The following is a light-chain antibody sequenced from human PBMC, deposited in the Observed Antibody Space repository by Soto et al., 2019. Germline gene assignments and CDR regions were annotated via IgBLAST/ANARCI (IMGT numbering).Light chain of an antibody. V-gene: IGKV3-11*01. CDR1: QSVNSY. J-gene: IGKJ1*01. Sequence: VLTQSPATLSLSPGERASLSCRASQSVNSYLAWYQQKTGQAPRLLIYYKSSWATGVPSRFSGSGSGTDFTLTISSLEPEDFAVYYCQKRQTTPRTCGQGTKVDIK. CDR3: QKRQTTPRT. CDR2: YKS.